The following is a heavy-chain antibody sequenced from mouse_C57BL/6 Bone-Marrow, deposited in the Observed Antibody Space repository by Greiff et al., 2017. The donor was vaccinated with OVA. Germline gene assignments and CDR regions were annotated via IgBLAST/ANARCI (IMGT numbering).Heavy chain of an antibody. J-gene: IGHJ2*01. CDR2: IRNKPNGSTT. D-gene: IGHD3-3*01. CDR3: ARYKERGAVDYFDD. Sequence: EVQLVESGGGLVQPGDSLSLSCAASGFTFTNYYMSWVRQPPGKALEWLAFIRNKPNGSTTEYSASVKGRFTISRDNSQSILYLQMNALRAEDSATYYCARYKERGAVDYFDDWGQGTALTVSA. CDR1: GFTFTNYY. V-gene: IGHV7-3*01.